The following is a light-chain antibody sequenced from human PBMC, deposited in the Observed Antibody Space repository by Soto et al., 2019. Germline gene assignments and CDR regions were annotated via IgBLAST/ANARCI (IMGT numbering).Light chain of an antibody. V-gene: IGLV2-11*01. Sequence: QSALTQPRSVSGSPGQSVTISCTGTSSDVGGYNYVSWYQQHPGKAPKLMIYDVSKRPSGVPDRFSGSKSGNTASLTISGLQAEDEADYYCHLKVFGNGTKVTVL. CDR3: HLKV. CDR2: DVS. J-gene: IGLJ1*01. CDR1: SSDVGGYNY.